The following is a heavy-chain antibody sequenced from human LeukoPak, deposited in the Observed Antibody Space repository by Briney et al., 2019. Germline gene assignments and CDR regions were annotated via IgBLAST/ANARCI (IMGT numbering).Heavy chain of an antibody. CDR1: GYTFTSYD. J-gene: IGHJ4*02. V-gene: IGHV1-8*03. CDR2: MNPNSANT. D-gene: IGHD6-6*01. CDR3: ARGRERGSSSSFTDY. Sequence: ASVKVSFTASGYTFTSYDINWVRQATGQGLEWMGWMNPNSANTGYAQKFQGRVTITRNTSISTTYMELSSLRFEDTAVYYCARGRERGSSSSFTDYWGQGTLVIVSS.